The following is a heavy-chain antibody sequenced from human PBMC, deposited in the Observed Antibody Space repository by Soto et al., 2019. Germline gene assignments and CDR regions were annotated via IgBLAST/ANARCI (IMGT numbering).Heavy chain of an antibody. V-gene: IGHV3-11*01. CDR3: ARGHYGLDV. CDR2: ISPSASAM. Sequence: QVQLVESGGGLVKPGGSLRLSCEASGFTFSDYYISWIRQAPGKGLEWVSYISPSASAMYYTDSVKGRFTISRDNAKNSLYLHMNSLRVEDTAVYYCARGHYGLDVWGQGITVTVSS. J-gene: IGHJ6*02. CDR1: GFTFSDYY.